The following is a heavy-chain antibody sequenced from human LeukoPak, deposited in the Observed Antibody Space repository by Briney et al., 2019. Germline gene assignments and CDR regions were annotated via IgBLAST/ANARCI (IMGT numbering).Heavy chain of an antibody. Sequence: PGRSLRLSCAASGFTFSSYGMHWVRQAPGKGLEWVAVISYDESNKYYADSVKGRFTISRDNSKNTLYLQVNSLRAEDTAVYYCANDVGYSGYRWGQGTLVTVSS. CDR3: ANDVGYSGYR. CDR1: GFTFSSYG. CDR2: ISYDESNK. D-gene: IGHD5-12*01. V-gene: IGHV3-30*18. J-gene: IGHJ4*02.